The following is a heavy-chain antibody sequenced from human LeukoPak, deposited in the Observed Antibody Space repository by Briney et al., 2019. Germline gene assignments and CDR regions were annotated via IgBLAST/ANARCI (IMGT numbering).Heavy chain of an antibody. CDR3: AKDPHYDSSGYYYEDY. V-gene: IGHV3-23*01. J-gene: IGHJ4*02. CDR2: LSGSGGQT. Sequence: GGSLRLSCVASGFTFRSYAMSWVRQAPGKGLEWVSSLSGSGGQTYYADSVKGRFTISRDNSENTVYLQMNSLRVEDTAVYYCAKDPHYDSSGYYYEDYWGQGTLVTVSS. CDR1: GFTFRSYA. D-gene: IGHD3-22*01.